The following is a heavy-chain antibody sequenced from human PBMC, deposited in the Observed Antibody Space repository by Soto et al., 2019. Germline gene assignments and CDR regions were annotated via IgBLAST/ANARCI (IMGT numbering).Heavy chain of an antibody. CDR2: IYYSGST. D-gene: IGHD3-22*01. CDR1: GGSISSSSYY. Sequence: SETLSLTCTVSGGSISSSSYYWGWIRQPPGKGLEWIGSIYYSGSTYYNTSLKSRVTISVDTSKNQFSLKLSSVTAAETAVYYCVCSFFFFYYYDSSGYWSRYFDYWGQGTLVTVSS. CDR3: VCSFFFFYYYDSSGYWSRYFDY. V-gene: IGHV4-39*01. J-gene: IGHJ4*02.